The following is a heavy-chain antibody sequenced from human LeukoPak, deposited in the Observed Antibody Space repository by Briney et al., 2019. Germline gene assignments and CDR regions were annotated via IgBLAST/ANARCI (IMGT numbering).Heavy chain of an antibody. V-gene: IGHV4-34*01. CDR2: INHSGRT. CDR1: GGAFSGYY. Sequence: PSETLSLTCAVYGGAFSGYYWSWSRQPPGKGLEWIGEINHSGRTNYNPSLKSRVTISVDTSKNQFSLKLSSVTAADTAVYYCARQNYGAAPLRYWGQGTLVTVSS. D-gene: IGHD4/OR15-4a*01. J-gene: IGHJ4*02. CDR3: ARQNYGAAPLRY.